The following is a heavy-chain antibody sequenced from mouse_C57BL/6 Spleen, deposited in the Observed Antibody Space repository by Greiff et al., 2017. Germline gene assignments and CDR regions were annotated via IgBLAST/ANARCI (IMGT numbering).Heavy chain of an antibody. J-gene: IGHJ1*03. Sequence: VQLQQSGAELVRPGASVKLSCTASGFNIKDYYMHWVKQRPEQGLEWIGRIDPEDGDTEYASKFQGKATMTADTSSNTAYLQLSSLTSEDTAVYYCTTSDYYGSSYGYFDVWGTGTTVTVSS. CDR3: TTSDYYGSSYGYFDV. V-gene: IGHV14-1*01. D-gene: IGHD1-1*01. CDR2: IDPEDGDT. CDR1: GFNIKDYY.